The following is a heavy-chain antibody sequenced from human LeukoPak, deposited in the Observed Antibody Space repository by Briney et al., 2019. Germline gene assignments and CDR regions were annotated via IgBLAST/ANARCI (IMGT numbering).Heavy chain of an antibody. J-gene: IGHJ4*02. V-gene: IGHV4-59*01. D-gene: IGHD6-13*01. CDR3: ARDPNLAAAGRYFDY. CDR1: GGSISSYY. Sequence: SETLSLTCTVSGGSISSYYRSWIRQPPGKGLEWIGYIYYSGSTNYNPSLKSRVTISVDTSKNQFSLKLSSVTAADTAVYYCARDPNLAAAGRYFDYWGQGTLVTVSS. CDR2: IYYSGST.